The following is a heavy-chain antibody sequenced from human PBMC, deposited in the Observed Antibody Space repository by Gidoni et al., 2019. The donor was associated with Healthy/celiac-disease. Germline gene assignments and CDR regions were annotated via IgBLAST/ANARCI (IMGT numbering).Heavy chain of an antibody. J-gene: IGHJ4*02. CDR3: ARGGHYCSGGSCYFYDY. CDR1: GFPFSSYG. V-gene: IGHV3-33*01. D-gene: IGHD2-15*01. Sequence: QVQLVESGGGVVQPGRSLRLSCAASGFPFSSYGMHWVRQAPGKGLEWVAVIWYDGSNKYYADSVKGRFTISRDNSKNTLYLQMNSLRAEDTAVYYCARGGHYCSGGSCYFYDYWGQGTLVTVSS. CDR2: IWYDGSNK.